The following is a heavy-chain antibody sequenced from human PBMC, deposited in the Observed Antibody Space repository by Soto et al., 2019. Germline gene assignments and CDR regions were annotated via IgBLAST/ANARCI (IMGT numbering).Heavy chain of an antibody. CDR1: GGTFSSFV. Sequence: QVQLVQSGAEVKKPGSSVRVSCKASGGTFSSFVVIWVRQAPGQGLEWMGETIPIFASANYAQNFQGRVAINSDDFTNTVYMELSNLRSDDAAVYYCAAGEKSGYYGFAGWGQGTTVIVSS. CDR2: TIPIFASA. V-gene: IGHV1-69*01. CDR3: AAGEKSGYYGFAG. D-gene: IGHD3-16*01. J-gene: IGHJ6*02.